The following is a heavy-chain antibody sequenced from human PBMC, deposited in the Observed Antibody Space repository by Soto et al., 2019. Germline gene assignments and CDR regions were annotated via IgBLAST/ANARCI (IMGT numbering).Heavy chain of an antibody. Sequence: GGSLRLSCAASGFTFSSYGMHWVRQAPGKGLEWVAVISYDGSNKYYADSVKGRFTISRDNSKNTLYLQMNSLRAEDTAVYYCAKDGSHGGNLFDYWGQGTLVTVSS. V-gene: IGHV3-30*18. CDR2: ISYDGSNK. J-gene: IGHJ4*02. D-gene: IGHD2-15*01. CDR3: AKDGSHGGNLFDY. CDR1: GFTFSSYG.